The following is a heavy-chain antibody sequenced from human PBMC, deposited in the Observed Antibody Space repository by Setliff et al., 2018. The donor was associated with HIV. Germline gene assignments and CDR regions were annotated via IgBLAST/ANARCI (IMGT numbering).Heavy chain of an antibody. CDR1: GFTFDEYT. CDR2: ISWDGGST. Sequence: GESLKISCAASGFTFDEYTMHWVRQAPGKGLEWVSLISWDGGSTYYADSVKGRFTVSRDNSKNSLYLQMNSLRTEDTALYYCVKGITGFYSGSYNIGGMDVWGKGTTVTFSA. CDR3: VKGITGFYSGSYNIGGMDV. J-gene: IGHJ6*04. D-gene: IGHD1-26*01. V-gene: IGHV3-43*01.